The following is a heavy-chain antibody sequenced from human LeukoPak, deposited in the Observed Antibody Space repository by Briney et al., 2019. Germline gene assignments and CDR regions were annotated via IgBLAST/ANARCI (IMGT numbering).Heavy chain of an antibody. CDR1: GFTFSSYE. D-gene: IGHD3-16*02. J-gene: IGHJ4*02. CDR3: ARDSSDGGTSSYRQSDY. CDR2: ISSSGSTI. V-gene: IGHV3-48*03. Sequence: GGSLRPSCAASGFTFSSYEMNWVRQAPGKGLEWVSYISSSGSTIYYADSVKGRFTISRDNAKNSLYLQMNSLRAEDTAVYYCARDSSDGGTSSYRQSDYWGQGTLVTVSS.